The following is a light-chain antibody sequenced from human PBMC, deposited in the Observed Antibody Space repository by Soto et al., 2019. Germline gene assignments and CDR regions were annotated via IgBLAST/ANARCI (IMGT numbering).Light chain of an antibody. Sequence: QSALTQPPSASGSPGQSVAISCTGTSSDVGGYNYVSWYQQHPGKAPKLMIYEVNKRPSGVPDRFSGSKSGNTASLTVSVLQAEDEADYYCSSYAGSSNVFGTGTKLTGL. J-gene: IGLJ1*01. CDR2: EVN. V-gene: IGLV2-8*01. CDR3: SSYAGSSNV. CDR1: SSDVGGYNY.